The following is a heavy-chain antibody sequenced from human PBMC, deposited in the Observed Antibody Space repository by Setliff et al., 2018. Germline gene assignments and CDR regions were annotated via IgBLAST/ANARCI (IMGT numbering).Heavy chain of an antibody. Sequence: SVPVSCQASGYTLTSNAISWVRQAPGQGLEWMGGIIPIFGTANYAQKFQGRVTITTDESTSTAYMELSSLRSGDTAVYYCARGGQNDIVVVPAASWYFDLWGRGTLVTVSS. CDR2: IIPIFGTA. D-gene: IGHD2-2*01. CDR3: ARGGQNDIVVVPAASWYFDL. V-gene: IGHV1-69*05. J-gene: IGHJ2*01. CDR1: GYTLTSNA.